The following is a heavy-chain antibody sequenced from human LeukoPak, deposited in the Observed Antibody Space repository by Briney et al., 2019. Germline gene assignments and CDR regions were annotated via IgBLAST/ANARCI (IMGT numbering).Heavy chain of an antibody. V-gene: IGHV5-51*01. Sequence: GESLKISCKGSGYSFTSYWIGGVRQMPGKGLEWMGIIYPGDSDTRYSPSFQGQVTISADKYISTAYLQWSSLKASDTAMYYCARALETPPGIAEAGSRLFDYWGQGTLVTVSS. CDR2: IYPGDSDT. CDR3: ARALETPPGIAEAGSRLFDY. J-gene: IGHJ4*02. CDR1: GYSFTSYW. D-gene: IGHD6-19*01.